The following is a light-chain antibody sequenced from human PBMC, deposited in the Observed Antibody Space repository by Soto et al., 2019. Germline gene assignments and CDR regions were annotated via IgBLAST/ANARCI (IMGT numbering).Light chain of an antibody. CDR1: QSVSSY. V-gene: IGKV3-11*01. CDR3: QQRSNWPST. Sequence: EIVLTQSPATLSLSPGERATLSCRASQSVSSYLAWYQQKPGQAPRLLIYDASNRATGIPARFSGSGSGTDIALTISSLEPEDFGVYYCQQRSNWPSTFGGGTKVEIK. J-gene: IGKJ4*01. CDR2: DAS.